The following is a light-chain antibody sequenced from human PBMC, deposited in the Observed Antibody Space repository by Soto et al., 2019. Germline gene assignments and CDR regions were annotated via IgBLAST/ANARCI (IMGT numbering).Light chain of an antibody. CDR1: ENVRTK. CDR3: QQNNRWPHIT. J-gene: IGKJ5*01. Sequence: MTQSPGTLSSSPGERATRPCGASENVRTKVGWYQQKPGQAPRLLIYGASTRATGIPDRFSGSGSGTQFTLTISRLQSEDSAVYFCQQNNRWPHITFGQGTRLEIK. CDR2: GAS. V-gene: IGKV3-15*01.